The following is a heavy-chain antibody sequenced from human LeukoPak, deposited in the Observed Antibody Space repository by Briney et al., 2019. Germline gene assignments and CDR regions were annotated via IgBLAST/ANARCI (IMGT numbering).Heavy chain of an antibody. D-gene: IGHD3-22*01. J-gene: IGHJ3*02. CDR3: ARGGDYYDSSGSPYAFDI. V-gene: IGHV4-30-4*01. Sequence: SETLSLTCTVSGGSISSGDYYWSWIRQPPGKGLEWIGYIYYSGSTYYNPSLKSRVTISVDTSKNQFSLKLSSVTASDTAVYYCARGGDYYDSSGSPYAFDIWGQGTMVTVSS. CDR1: GGSISSGDYY. CDR2: IYYSGST.